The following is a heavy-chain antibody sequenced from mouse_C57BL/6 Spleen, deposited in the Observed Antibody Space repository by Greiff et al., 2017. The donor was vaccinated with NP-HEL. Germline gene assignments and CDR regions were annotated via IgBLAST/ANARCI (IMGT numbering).Heavy chain of an antibody. CDR2: ISSGSSTI. CDR1: GFTFSDYG. Sequence: EVQRVESGGGLVKPGGSLKLSCAASGFTFSDYGMHWVRQAPEKGLEWVAYISSGSSTIYYADTVKGRFTISRDNAKNTVFLQMTSLRSEDTAMYYCATIYFYGSSLYYYAMDYWGQGTSVTVSS. V-gene: IGHV5-17*01. CDR3: ATIYFYGSSLYYYAMDY. J-gene: IGHJ4*01. D-gene: IGHD1-1*01.